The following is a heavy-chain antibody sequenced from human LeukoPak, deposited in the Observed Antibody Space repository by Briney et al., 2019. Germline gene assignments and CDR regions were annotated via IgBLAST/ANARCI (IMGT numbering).Heavy chain of an antibody. Sequence: PGGSLRLSCAASGFTFSDYNMKSVSQDPGKGMEWVSYITNGGRTIHHADSVKGRFTISRDNAKKTLYLQMNSLRAEDTAVYYCARSRGLTGGGVDVWGQGTTVTVSS. CDR2: ITNGGRTI. CDR3: ARSRGLTGGGVDV. J-gene: IGHJ6*02. D-gene: IGHD3-9*01. V-gene: IGHV3-11*01. CDR1: GFTFSDYN.